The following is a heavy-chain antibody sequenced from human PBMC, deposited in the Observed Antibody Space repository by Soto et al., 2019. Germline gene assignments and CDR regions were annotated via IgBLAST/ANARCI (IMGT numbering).Heavy chain of an antibody. CDR2: ITPFNDDV. Sequence: QMQLVQSGAEVKKPGSSVTVSCKALGNTFTYRYLHWVRQAPGQALEWMGWITPFNDDVHYAQKFQERVTITRDRSINTAYMRMSSLRSEDTAMYYCASGGAGSGPFTWELPDHWGQGTLVTVSS. J-gene: IGHJ4*02. V-gene: IGHV1-45*02. D-gene: IGHD1-26*01. CDR3: ASGGAGSGPFTWELPDH. CDR1: GNTFTYRY.